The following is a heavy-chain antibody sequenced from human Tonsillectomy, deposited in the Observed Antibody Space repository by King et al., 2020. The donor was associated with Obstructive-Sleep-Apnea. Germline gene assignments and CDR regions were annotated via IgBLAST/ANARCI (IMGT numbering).Heavy chain of an antibody. CDR3: ARAPGTAAVGDYFDY. J-gene: IGHJ4*02. D-gene: IGHD6-13*01. CDR1: GFTFSSYS. CDR2: ISSSSSYI. V-gene: IGHV3-21*01. Sequence: LQLVQSGGGLVKPGGSLRLSCAASGFTFSSYSMNWVRQAPGKGLGWVSSISSSSSYIYYADSVKGRFTISRDNAKNTLYLQMNSLRAEDTAMYYCARAPGTAAVGDYFDYWGQGTLVTVSS.